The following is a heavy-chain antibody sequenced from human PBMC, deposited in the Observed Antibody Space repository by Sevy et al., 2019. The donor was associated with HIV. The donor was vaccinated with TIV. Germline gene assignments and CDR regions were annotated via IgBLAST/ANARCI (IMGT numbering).Heavy chain of an antibody. V-gene: IGHV4-39*01. J-gene: IGHJ4*02. CDR1: GVSISAGSYD. CDR3: ARQGGLVDRAFDY. Sequence: SETLSLTCTVSGVSISAGSYDWGWIRQPPGKGLEWIATIFFSGSTYYNPSLKIRVTISVDTSKSRFSLKLNSVTAADTAVYYCARQGGLVDRAFDYWGQGTLVTVSS. D-gene: IGHD2-21*01. CDR2: IFFSGST.